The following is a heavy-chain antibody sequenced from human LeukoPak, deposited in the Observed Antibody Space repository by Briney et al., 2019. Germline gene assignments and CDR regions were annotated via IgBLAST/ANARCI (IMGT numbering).Heavy chain of an antibody. CDR1: GFTVSSNY. CDR3: ANGLRDGYIAQQGGYFDY. D-gene: IGHD5-24*01. V-gene: IGHV3-23*01. CDR2: ISGSGGST. J-gene: IGHJ4*02. Sequence: PGGSLRLSCAASGFTVSSNYMSWVRQAPGKGLEWVSAISGSGGSTYYADSVQGRFTISRDNSKNTLYLQTNSLRAEDTAVYYCANGLRDGYIAQQGGYFDYWGQGTLVTVSS.